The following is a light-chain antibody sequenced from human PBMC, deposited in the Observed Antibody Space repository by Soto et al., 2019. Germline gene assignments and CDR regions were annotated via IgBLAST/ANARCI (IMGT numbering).Light chain of an antibody. CDR1: QDIHTC. V-gene: IGKV1-12*01. CDR3: QQANSFPFT. Sequence: DMQMTQSPSSVSASLGDRVTITCRASQDIHTCLAWYQQKPGQAPKLLIYGASHLQSGVPSRFSGSGSGTDFPLTISSLQSEDFATYYCQQANSFPFTFGPGTKVDV. J-gene: IGKJ3*01. CDR2: GAS.